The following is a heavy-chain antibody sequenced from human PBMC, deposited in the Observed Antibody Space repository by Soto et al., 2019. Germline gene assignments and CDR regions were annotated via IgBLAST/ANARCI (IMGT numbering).Heavy chain of an antibody. CDR1: GYTFTGYY. CDR2: INPNSGGT. Sequence: QVQLVQSGAEVKKPGASVKVSCKASGYTFTGYYMHWVRQAPGQVLEWMGWINPNSGGTNYAQKFQGRVTMTRDTSISTAYMELRRLRSDDTAVYYCARDEDYYDRSGYFPHFDYWGQGTLVTVSS. J-gene: IGHJ4*02. D-gene: IGHD3-22*01. V-gene: IGHV1-2*02. CDR3: ARDEDYYDRSGYFPHFDY.